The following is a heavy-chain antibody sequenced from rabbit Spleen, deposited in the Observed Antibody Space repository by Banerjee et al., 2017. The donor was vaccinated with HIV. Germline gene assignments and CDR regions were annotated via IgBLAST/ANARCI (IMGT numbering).Heavy chain of an antibody. Sequence: QSLEESGGDLVKPGASLTLTCTASGFSFSSGNYMCWVRQAPGKGLEWIGCIDGGDGNTYYATWAKGRFTISKTSSTTVTLQMTSLTAADTATYFCARDAGTSFSTYGMDLWGQGTLVTVS. V-gene: IGHV1S40*01. CDR1: GFSFSSGNY. D-gene: IGHD8-1*01. CDR3: ARDAGTSFSTYGMDL. CDR2: IDGGDGNT. J-gene: IGHJ6*01.